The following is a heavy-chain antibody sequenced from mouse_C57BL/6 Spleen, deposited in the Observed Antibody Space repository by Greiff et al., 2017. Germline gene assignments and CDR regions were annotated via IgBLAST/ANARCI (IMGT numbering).Heavy chain of an antibody. CDR3: ARQDGNSVHDFDY. J-gene: IGHJ2*01. D-gene: IGHD2-1*01. CDR1: GYAFTNYL. V-gene: IGHV1-54*01. Sequence: VQLQQSGAELVRPGTSVTVSCKASGYAFTNYLIEWVKQRPGQGLEWIGVINPGSGGTNYNEKFKGKATLTADKSSSTAYMQLSSLTSEDSAVYFCARQDGNSVHDFDYWGQGTTLTVSS. CDR2: INPGSGGT.